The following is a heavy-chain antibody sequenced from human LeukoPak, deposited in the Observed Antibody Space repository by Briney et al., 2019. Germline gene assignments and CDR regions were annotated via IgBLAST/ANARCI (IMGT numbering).Heavy chain of an antibody. CDR1: GFTFSSCA. D-gene: IGHD3-22*01. CDR3: ARASYDSSGYYYNWFDP. Sequence: GGSLRLSCAVSGFTFSSCAMSWVRQAPGKGLECVSAISGSGGLTYYADSVKGRFTISRDNSKNTLYLQMNSLRAEDTAVYYCARASYDSSGYYYNWFDPWGQGTLVTVSS. V-gene: IGHV3-23*01. CDR2: ISGSGGLT. J-gene: IGHJ5*02.